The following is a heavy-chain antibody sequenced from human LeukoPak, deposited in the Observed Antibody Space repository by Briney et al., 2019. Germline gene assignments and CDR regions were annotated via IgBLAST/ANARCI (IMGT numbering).Heavy chain of an antibody. CDR2: INPNSGGT. CDR1: GYTFSGYY. D-gene: IGHD3-3*01. V-gene: IGHV1-2*02. J-gene: IGHJ4*02. CDR3: ARRSYDFWSGYYNTYYFDY. Sequence: ASVKVSCKASGYTFSGYYMHRVRQAPGQGLEWMGWINPNSGGTNYAQKFQGRVTMTRDTSISTAYMELSRLRSDDTAVYYCARRSYDFWSGYYNTYYFDYWGQGTLVAVSS.